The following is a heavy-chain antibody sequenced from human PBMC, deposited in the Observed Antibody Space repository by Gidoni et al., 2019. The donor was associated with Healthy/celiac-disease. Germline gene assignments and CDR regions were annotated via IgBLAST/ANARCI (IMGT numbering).Heavy chain of an antibody. CDR3: ARPRGGYFQH. CDR2: IYHSGST. D-gene: IGHD2-15*01. J-gene: IGHJ1*01. V-gene: IGHV4-38-2*01. CDR1: GYSISSGYY. Sequence: QVQLQESGPGLVKPSETLSLTCAVSGYSISSGYYWGWIRPPPGKGLEWIGSIYHSGSTYYNPSLKSRVTISVDTSKNQFSLKLSSVTAADTAVYYCARPRGGYFQHWGQGTLVTVSS.